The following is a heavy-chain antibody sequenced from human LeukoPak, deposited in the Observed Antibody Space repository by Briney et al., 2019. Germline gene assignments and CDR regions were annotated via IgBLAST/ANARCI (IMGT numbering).Heavy chain of an antibody. V-gene: IGHV4-39*01. CDR1: GGSISSSSYY. CDR3: ANSAGTFWGWSDY. CDR2: IYYSGST. J-gene: IGHJ4*02. Sequence: SETLSLTCTVSGGSISSSSYYWGWIRQPPGKGLEWIGSIYYSGSTYYNPSLKSRVTISVDTSKNQFSLKLSSVTAADTAVYYCANSAGTFWGWSDYWGQGTLVTVSS. D-gene: IGHD3-16*01.